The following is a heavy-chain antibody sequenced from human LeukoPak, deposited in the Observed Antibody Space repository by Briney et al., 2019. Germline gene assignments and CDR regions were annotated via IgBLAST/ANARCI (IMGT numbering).Heavy chain of an antibody. CDR1: GASISNYY. Sequence: SETLSLTCTVSGASISNYYWSWIRQTPEKGLEWMGHIHSSGGSSYYPSLKSRLTLSIDTSKNQFSLKLSSVTAADTAVYYCARLSGWYRYFDYWGQGTLVTVSS. CDR2: IHSSGGS. CDR3: ARLSGWYRYFDY. V-gene: IGHV4-4*09. D-gene: IGHD6-19*01. J-gene: IGHJ4*02.